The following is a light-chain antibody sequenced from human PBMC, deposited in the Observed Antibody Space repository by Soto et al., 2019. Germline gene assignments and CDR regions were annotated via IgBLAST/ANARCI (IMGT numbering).Light chain of an antibody. CDR2: LGS. CDR3: MQALQTPRT. CDR1: QSLLHSNGYNY. J-gene: IGKJ2*01. Sequence: DLVMTQSPLSLPVTPGEPASISCRSSQSLLHSNGYNYLDWYLQKPGQSPQLLIYLGSNRASGVPDRFRGSGSGTDFTLKISRVEAEDVGVYYCMQALQTPRTFGQGTKLEIK. V-gene: IGKV2-28*01.